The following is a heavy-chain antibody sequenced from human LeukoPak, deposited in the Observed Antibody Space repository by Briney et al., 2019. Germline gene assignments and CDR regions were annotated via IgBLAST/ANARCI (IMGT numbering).Heavy chain of an antibody. D-gene: IGHD1-1*01. Sequence: SDTLSLTCTVSGRSISSFFWSWIGQPPGKGLEWIGSIHYSGDTKYNPFLKRRVSLSVDTSKQQFSLRLSSVTAADTAVYYCARDLELERNRWNYFESWGQGTLLTVSS. CDR3: ARDLELERNRWNYFES. CDR1: GRSISSFF. CDR2: IHYSGDT. V-gene: IGHV4-59*01. J-gene: IGHJ4*02.